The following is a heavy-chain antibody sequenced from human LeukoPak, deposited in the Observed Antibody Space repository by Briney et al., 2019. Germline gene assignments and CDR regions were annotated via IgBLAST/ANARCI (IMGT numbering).Heavy chain of an antibody. CDR1: GFTFSSYW. V-gene: IGHV3-74*01. CDR3: AGYTTGWYFDY. Sequence: GGSLRLSYAASGFTFSSYWMHWVRQAPGKGLVWASRINSDGSITNYADSVKGRFTISRDNAKNTLYLQMNSLRAEDTAVYYCAGYTTGWYFDYWGQGTLVTVS. J-gene: IGHJ4*02. D-gene: IGHD6-19*01. CDR2: INSDGSIT.